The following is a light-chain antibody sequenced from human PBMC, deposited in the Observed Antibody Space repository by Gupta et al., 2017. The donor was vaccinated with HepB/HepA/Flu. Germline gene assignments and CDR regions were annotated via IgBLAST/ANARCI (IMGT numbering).Light chain of an antibody. J-gene: IGKJ1*01. CDR3: QQDVNSPWT. V-gene: IGKV3-20*01. Sequence: EIVLTQSPGALSLIPGERVTLSCRPSQIITPNYLAWYQQKPGQAPRLLIYGATNRATGIPDRFSGSGSGTNFTLTINGLAPDDSAVYHCQQDVNSPWTFGQGTKVEIK. CDR2: GAT. CDR1: QIITPNY.